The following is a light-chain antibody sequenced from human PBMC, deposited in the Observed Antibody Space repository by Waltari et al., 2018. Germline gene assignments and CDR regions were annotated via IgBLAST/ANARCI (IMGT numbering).Light chain of an antibody. Sequence: QSPLTQPASVSGSTGQSITISCTGTISDLGDYKYVSWYQQYPGKAPTLIIFDVNKRSSGVSNRFSGSKSGNTASLTISGLQAEDEADYYCNSYTFSNTWVFGGGTKLTVL. CDR3: NSYTFSNTWV. CDR2: DVN. CDR1: ISDLGDYKY. V-gene: IGLV2-14*01. J-gene: IGLJ3*02.